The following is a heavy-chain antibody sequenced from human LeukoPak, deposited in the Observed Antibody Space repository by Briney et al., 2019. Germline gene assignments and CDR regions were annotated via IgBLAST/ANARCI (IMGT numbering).Heavy chain of an antibody. V-gene: IGHV4-59*01. CDR3: AKLGMDAFDI. D-gene: IGHD1-7*01. J-gene: IGHJ3*02. CDR1: GGSISSYY. CDR2: IYYSGST. Sequence: SETLSLTCTVSGGSISSYYWSWIRQPPGKGLEWIGYIYYSGSTNYNPSLKSRVTISVDTSKNQFSLKLSSVTAADTAVYYCAKLGMDAFDIRGQGTMVTVSS.